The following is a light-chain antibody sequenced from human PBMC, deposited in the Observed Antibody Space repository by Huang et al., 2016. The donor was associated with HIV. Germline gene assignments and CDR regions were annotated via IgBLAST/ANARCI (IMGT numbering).Light chain of an antibody. J-gene: IGKJ3*01. CDR1: QTLLHSDGKIH. V-gene: IGKV2D-29*02. CDR3: MQSIQLPFT. Sequence: DLVMTQTPLFLSVTPGQPASISCKSGQTLLHSDGKIHLSWYLQRPGQSPHLLIYEVSNRCSGGPDRFSGSGSGTDFTLKISRVEAEDVGVYYCMQSIQLPFTFGPGTKVDLK. CDR2: EVS.